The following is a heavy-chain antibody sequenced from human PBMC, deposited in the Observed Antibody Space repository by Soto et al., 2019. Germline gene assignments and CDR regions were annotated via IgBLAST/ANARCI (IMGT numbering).Heavy chain of an antibody. V-gene: IGHV4-30-2*01. CDR1: GGSISSGGYS. CDR2: IYHSGRT. CDR3: ATNSFDVSGRESSRFDS. D-gene: IGHD3-3*01. Sequence: QLQLQESGSGLLKPSQTLSLTCAMSGGSISSGGYSWSWIRQPPGKGLEWMGYIYHSGRTYYNPSLKRQVNMSVDSSKIQLSRKLSDVPAADTDVSYCATNSFDVSGRESSRFDSWGQGTLVTISS. J-gene: IGHJ4*02.